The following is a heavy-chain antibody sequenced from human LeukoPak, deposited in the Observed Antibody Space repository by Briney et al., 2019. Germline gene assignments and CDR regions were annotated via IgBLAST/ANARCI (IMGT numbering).Heavy chain of an antibody. V-gene: IGHV4-61*02. CDR2: IYTSGST. J-gene: IGHJ4*02. Sequence: SQTLSLTCTVSGGSISSGSYYWSWIRQPAGKGLEWIGRIYTSGSTNYNPSLKSRVTISVDTSKNQFSLKLSSVTAADTAVYYCARGVGITMVRGANYFDYWGQGTLVTVSS. D-gene: IGHD3-10*01. CDR3: ARGVGITMVRGANYFDY. CDR1: GGSISSGSYY.